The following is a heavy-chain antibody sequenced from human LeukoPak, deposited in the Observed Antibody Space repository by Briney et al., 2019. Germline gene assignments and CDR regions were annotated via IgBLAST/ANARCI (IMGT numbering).Heavy chain of an antibody. CDR3: AREMEVVPAADY. J-gene: IGHJ4*02. CDR2: IYNDGSA. Sequence: GGSLRLSCVASGFTVSNNYMSWVRQAPGKGLEWVSLIYNDGSASYADSVRGRFTISRDNSRNTLYLQMNSLRAEDTAVYYCAREMEVVPAADYWGQGTLVTVSS. D-gene: IGHD2-2*01. V-gene: IGHV3-66*01. CDR1: GFTVSNNY.